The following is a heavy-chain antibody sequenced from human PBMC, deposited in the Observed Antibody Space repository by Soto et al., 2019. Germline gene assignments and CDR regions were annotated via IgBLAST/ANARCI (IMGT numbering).Heavy chain of an antibody. J-gene: IGHJ4*02. D-gene: IGHD3-22*01. Sequence: SVKVSCKASGGTFSSYAISWVRQAPGQGLEWMGAIIPIFGTANYAQKFQGRVTITADESTSTAYMELSRLRSEDTAVYYCARDYYYDSSGYYFDYWGQGTLVTVSS. V-gene: IGHV1-69*13. CDR3: ARDYYYDSSGYYFDY. CDR1: GGTFSSYA. CDR2: IIPIFGTA.